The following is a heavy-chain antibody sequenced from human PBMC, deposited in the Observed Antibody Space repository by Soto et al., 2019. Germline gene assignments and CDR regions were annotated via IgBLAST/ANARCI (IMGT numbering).Heavy chain of an antibody. CDR3: ASVCSGGSCADYYYYGMDV. Sequence: PSETLSLTCTVSGGSVSSGSYYWSWIRQPPGKGLEWIGYIYYSGSTNYNPSLKSRVTISVDTSKNQFSLKLSSVTAADTAVYYCASVCSGGSCADYYYYGMDVWGQGTTVTVSS. CDR2: IYYSGST. D-gene: IGHD2-15*01. J-gene: IGHJ6*02. CDR1: GGSVSSGSYY. V-gene: IGHV4-61*01.